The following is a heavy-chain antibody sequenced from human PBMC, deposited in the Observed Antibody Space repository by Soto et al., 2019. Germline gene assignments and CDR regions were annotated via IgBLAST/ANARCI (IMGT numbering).Heavy chain of an antibody. CDR3: ARRLRNIVVVVAADYYYYYMDV. V-gene: IGHV4-39*01. J-gene: IGHJ6*03. CDR2: IYYSGST. Sequence: SETLSLTCTVSGGSISSSSYYWGWIRQPPGKGLEWIGSIYYSGSTYYNPSLKSRVTISVDTSKNQFFLKLSSVTAADTAVYYCARRLRNIVVVVAADYYYYYMDVWGKGTTVTVSS. D-gene: IGHD2-15*01. CDR1: GGSISSSSYY.